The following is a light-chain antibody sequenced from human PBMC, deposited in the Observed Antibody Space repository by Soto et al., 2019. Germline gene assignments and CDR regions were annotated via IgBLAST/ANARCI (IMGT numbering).Light chain of an antibody. Sequence: EIVLTQSPCTLALSQGERATLSCRASHSVSSYYLAWYQQKPGQAPRLLIYAASSRATGIPDRFSGGGSGTDFTLTISRLEPEDFAVYYCQQCGSSPWTFGQGTKVDIK. J-gene: IGKJ1*01. V-gene: IGKV3-20*01. CDR3: QQCGSSPWT. CDR2: AAS. CDR1: HSVSSYY.